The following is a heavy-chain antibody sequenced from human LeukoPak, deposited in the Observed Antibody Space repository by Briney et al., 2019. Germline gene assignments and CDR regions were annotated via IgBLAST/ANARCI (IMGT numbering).Heavy chain of an antibody. Sequence: GGSLRLSCAASGFTVSSNYMSWVRQAQGQGLERDSVISGSDSRTDYADSVKGRLTISRDNAKNSLYLQMNSLRAEDTAVYYCARGDGAFDIWGQGTMVTVSS. CDR1: GFTVSSNY. V-gene: IGHV3-53*01. D-gene: IGHD5-24*01. J-gene: IGHJ3*02. CDR3: ARGDGAFDI. CDR2: ISGSDSRT.